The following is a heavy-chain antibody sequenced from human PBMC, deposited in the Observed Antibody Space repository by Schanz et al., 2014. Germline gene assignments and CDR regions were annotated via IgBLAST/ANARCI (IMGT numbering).Heavy chain of an antibody. CDR2: INPNSGGT. D-gene: IGHD2-8*02. CDR3: ARGLVRYFAY. CDR1: GYTFTSHA. J-gene: IGHJ4*02. Sequence: QVQLVQSGSELKKPGASVTVSCKASGYTFTSHAMNWMRQAPGQGLEWMGWINPNSGGTNYAQKFQGRVTMTRDTSINTAYMELTRLRSDDTAVYYCARGLVRYFAYWGQGTLVTVSS. V-gene: IGHV1-2*02.